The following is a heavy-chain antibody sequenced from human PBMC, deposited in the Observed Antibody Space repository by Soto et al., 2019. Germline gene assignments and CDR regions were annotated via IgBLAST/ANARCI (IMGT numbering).Heavy chain of an antibody. CDR1: GYSINSGGYY. V-gene: IGHV4-31*03. J-gene: IGHJ6*03. Sequence: QVHLQESGPGLVKPSQTLSLTCSVSGYSINSGGYYWYWIRQHPGAGLEYMGYVYYSGRTAYNPSLKSRISISLDTSQNQVSLVLTSVTAADTAVYYCARFAEPAVRRDSDHYYKDVWGKGTSVTVS. CDR3: ARFAEPAVRRDSDHYYKDV. CDR2: VYYSGRT. D-gene: IGHD2-15*01.